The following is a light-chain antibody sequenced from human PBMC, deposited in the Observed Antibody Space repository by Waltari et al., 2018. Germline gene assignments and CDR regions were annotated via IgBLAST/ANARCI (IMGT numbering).Light chain of an antibody. CDR3: QQYGSSPET. CDR2: GAS. CDR1: QSVSNSF. J-gene: IGKJ1*01. V-gene: IGKV3-20*01. Sequence: EIVLTQSPGTLSLSPGARATLSCRASQSVSNSFLAWYQQKPGQAPRLLIYGASSRATGIPGRFSGSGSGTDFTLTISRLEPEDFTVYYCQQYGSSPETFGQGTKVEIK.